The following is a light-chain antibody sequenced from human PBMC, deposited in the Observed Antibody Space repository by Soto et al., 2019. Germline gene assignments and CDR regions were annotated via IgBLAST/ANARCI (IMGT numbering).Light chain of an antibody. CDR2: GAF. V-gene: IGKV3D-15*01. J-gene: IGKJ5*01. CDR3: QQYNSWPAIT. CDR1: QSLSSN. Sequence: EVVMTQSPATLSVSPGERVTRSCRASQSLSSNLAWYQQKPGQAPRLHIYGAFTRATGIPARFSGSGSGTEFTLTISSLQSEDFAVYFCQQYNSWPAITVGQGTRLEIK.